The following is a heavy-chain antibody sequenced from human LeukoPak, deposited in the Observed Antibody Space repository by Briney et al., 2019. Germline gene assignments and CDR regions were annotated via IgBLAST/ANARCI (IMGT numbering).Heavy chain of an antibody. D-gene: IGHD1-26*01. Sequence: PGGSLRLSCAASGFTFSSYSMNWVRQAPGKGLEWVSYISSSSSTIYYADSVKGRFTISRDNAKNSLYLQMNSLRAEDTAVYYCASSSGEWELPFLSNWGQRTLVTVSS. V-gene: IGHV3-48*01. J-gene: IGHJ4*02. CDR2: ISSSSSTI. CDR1: GFTFSSYS. CDR3: ASSSGEWELPFLSN.